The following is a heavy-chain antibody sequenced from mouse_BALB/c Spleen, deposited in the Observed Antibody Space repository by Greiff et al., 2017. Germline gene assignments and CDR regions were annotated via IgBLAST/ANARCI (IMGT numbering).Heavy chain of an antibody. J-gene: IGHJ2*01. CDR3: ARTPSTMITKGNYFDY. V-gene: IGHV1-63*02. CDR2: IYPGGGYT. CDR1: GYTFTNYW. Sequence: QVQLKESGAELVRPGTSVKISCKASGYTFTNYWLGWVKQRPGHGLEWIGDIYPGGGYTNYNEKFKGKATLTADTSSSTAYMQLSSLTSEDSAVYFCARTPSTMITKGNYFDYWGQGTTLTVSS. D-gene: IGHD2-4*01.